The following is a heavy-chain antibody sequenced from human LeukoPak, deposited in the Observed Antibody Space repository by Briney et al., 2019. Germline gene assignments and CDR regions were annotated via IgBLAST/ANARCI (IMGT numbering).Heavy chain of an antibody. Sequence: ASVKVSCKASGYTFTSYDTNWVRQATGQGLEWMGWMNPNSGNTGYAQKFQGRVTITRNTSISTAYMELSSLRSDDTAVYYCARALIGRDAFDIWGQGTVVTVSS. V-gene: IGHV1-8*03. CDR3: ARALIGRDAFDI. D-gene: IGHD2-21*01. CDR1: GYTFTSYD. J-gene: IGHJ3*02. CDR2: MNPNSGNT.